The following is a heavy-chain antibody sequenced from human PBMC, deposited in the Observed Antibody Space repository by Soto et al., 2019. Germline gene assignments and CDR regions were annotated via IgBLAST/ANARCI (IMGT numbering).Heavy chain of an antibody. V-gene: IGHV4-34*01. J-gene: IGHJ4*02. CDR2: THHSGST. D-gene: IGHD2-21*02. CDR3: ARTTAAIHLNY. Sequence: PSETLSLTCAVYGGSLSGNYWGWLRQPPGKGLEWIGETHHSGSTAYNPSLKSRVTISVDTSRNQFSLKLNSVTAADTAVYYCARTTAAIHLNYWSQGTLVTVS. CDR1: GGSLSGNY.